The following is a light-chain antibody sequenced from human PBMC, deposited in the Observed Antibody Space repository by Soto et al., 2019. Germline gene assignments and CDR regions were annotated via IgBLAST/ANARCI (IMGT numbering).Light chain of an antibody. CDR1: QGISSY. CDR3: MQALQTGYT. Sequence: DIQLTQSPSFLSASVGDRVTITCRASQGISSYLAWYQQKPGKAPKLLIYPASTLQSGVPSRFSGSESGTEFTLTISSLQPEDVGVYYCMQALQTGYTFGQGTKVDIK. V-gene: IGKV1-9*01. J-gene: IGKJ2*01. CDR2: PAS.